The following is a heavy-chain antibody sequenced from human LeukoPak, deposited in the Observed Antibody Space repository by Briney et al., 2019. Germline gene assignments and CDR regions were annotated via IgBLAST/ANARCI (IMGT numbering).Heavy chain of an antibody. CDR1: GYTFTSYD. V-gene: IGHV1-8*01. D-gene: IGHD5-24*01. CDR2: MNPNSGNT. Sequence: GASVKVSCKASGYTFTSYDINWVRQATGQGLEWMGWMNPNSGNTGYAQKFQGRATLTRATSTGTVYMELSSLRSEDTAVYYCASVYKHGMDVWGQGTTVIVSS. CDR3: ASVYKHGMDV. J-gene: IGHJ6*02.